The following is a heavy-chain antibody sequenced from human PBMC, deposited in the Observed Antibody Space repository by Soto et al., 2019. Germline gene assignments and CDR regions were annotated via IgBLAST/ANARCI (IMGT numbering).Heavy chain of an antibody. CDR3: ARDLGYDFWSGYSPFYYYYYGMDV. V-gene: IGHV3-30-3*01. J-gene: IGHJ6*02. D-gene: IGHD3-3*01. Sequence: GGSPRLSCAASGFTLSSYSRHWGRPAPGQGLGGVAVISYDGSNKYYADSVKGRSTISRDNSKNTLYLQMNSLRAEDTAVYYCARDLGYDFWSGYSPFYYYYYGMDVWGQGTTVTVSS. CDR2: ISYDGSNK. CDR1: GFTLSSYS.